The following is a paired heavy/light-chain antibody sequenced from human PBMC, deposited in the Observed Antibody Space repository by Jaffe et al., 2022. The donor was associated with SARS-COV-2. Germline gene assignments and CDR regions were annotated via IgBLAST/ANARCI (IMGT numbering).Light chain of an antibody. J-gene: IGKJ2*01. V-gene: IGKV1-8*01. CDR1: QGISGY. CDR3: QQYYAYPFT. CDR2: AAS. Sequence: AIRMTQSPSSFSASTGDRVTITCRASQGISGYLAWYQQKSGKAPKLLIYAASTLQSGVPSRFSGSGSGTNFTLTIGCLQSEDFATYYCQQYYAYPFTFGQGTKLEIK.
Heavy chain of an antibody. J-gene: IGHJ6*02. CDR3: AKGVASSRLGGYYAMDV. Sequence: EVQLLESGGDLVQPGGSLRLSCAASGFIFNNYDISWVRQAPGKGLEWVSFISGSGTNTNYADSVEGRFTISRDNSKNTVNLQMNSLRADDTAIYYCAKGVASSRLGGYYAMDVWGQGSTVTVSS. D-gene: IGHD2-15*01. CDR2: ISGSGTNT. V-gene: IGHV3-23*01. CDR1: GFIFNNYD.